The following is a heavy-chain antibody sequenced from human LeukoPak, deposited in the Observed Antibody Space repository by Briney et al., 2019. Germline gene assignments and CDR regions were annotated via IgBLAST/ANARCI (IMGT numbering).Heavy chain of an antibody. CDR3: ASSVGATRGDAFDV. J-gene: IGHJ3*01. CDR1: GGSISSSSYY. Sequence: PSETLSLTCTVSGGSISSSSYYWGWIRQPPGKGLEWIGSIYYSGSTYYNPSLKSRVTISVDTSKNQFSPKLSSVTAADTAVYYCASSVGATRGDAFDVWGQGTMVTVSS. CDR2: IYYSGST. D-gene: IGHD1-26*01. V-gene: IGHV4-39*01.